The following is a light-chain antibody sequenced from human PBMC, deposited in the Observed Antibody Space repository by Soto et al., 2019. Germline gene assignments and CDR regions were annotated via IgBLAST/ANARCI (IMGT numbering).Light chain of an antibody. CDR2: GEX. Sequence: ETVMTQSPATLAVSAGERATLVXRASQSFGVNLAWYQQQPGXXTRLXXXGEXSRATGIPARFSGSGSGRDFTLTISSLKSEYFAVYYCQQYNKWPPRTFGQGTKVEIK. CDR1: QSFGVN. J-gene: IGKJ1*01. V-gene: IGKV3-15*01. CDR3: QQYNKWPPRT.